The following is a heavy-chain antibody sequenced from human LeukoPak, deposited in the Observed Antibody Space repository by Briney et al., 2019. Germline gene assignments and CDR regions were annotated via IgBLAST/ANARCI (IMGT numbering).Heavy chain of an antibody. CDR2: MNPNSGNT. CDR3: ARENSSIYGGSSPTTGRYYYYGMDV. Sequence: ASVKVSCKASGYTFTSYDINWVRQATGQGLEWMGWMNPNSGNTGYAQKFQGRVTMTRNTSISTAYMELSSLRSEDTAVYYCARENSSIYGGSSPTTGRYYYYGMDVWGQGTTVTVSS. V-gene: IGHV1-8*01. CDR1: GYTFTSYD. D-gene: IGHD4-23*01. J-gene: IGHJ6*02.